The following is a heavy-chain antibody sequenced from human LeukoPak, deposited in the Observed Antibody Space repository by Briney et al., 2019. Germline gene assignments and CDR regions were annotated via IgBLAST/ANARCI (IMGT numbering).Heavy chain of an antibody. CDR2: IYSGGST. Sequence: GGSLRLSCAASGFTVSSNYMSWVRQAPGKGLEWVSVIYSGGSTYYADSVKGRFTISRDNSKNTLYLQMNGLRAEDTAVYYCATALSTMVRGADAFDIWGQGTMVTVSS. CDR1: GFTVSSNY. J-gene: IGHJ3*02. D-gene: IGHD3-10*01. CDR3: ATALSTMVRGADAFDI. V-gene: IGHV3-53*01.